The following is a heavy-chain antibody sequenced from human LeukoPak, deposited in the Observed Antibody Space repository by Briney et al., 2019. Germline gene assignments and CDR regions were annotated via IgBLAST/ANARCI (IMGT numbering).Heavy chain of an antibody. J-gene: IGHJ4*02. V-gene: IGHV4-30-4*01. Sequence: SETLSLTCTVSGGPISSGDYYWSWIRQPPGKGLEWIGYIYYSGSTYYNPSLKSRVTISVDTSKNQFSLKLNSVTAADTAVYYCARDYYGSGSSNNWGQGTLVTVSS. CDR2: IYYSGST. D-gene: IGHD3-10*01. CDR3: ARDYYGSGSSNN. CDR1: GGPISSGDYY.